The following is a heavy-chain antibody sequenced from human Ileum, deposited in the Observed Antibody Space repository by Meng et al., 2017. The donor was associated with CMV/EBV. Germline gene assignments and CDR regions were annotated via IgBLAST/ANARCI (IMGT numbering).Heavy chain of an antibody. Sequence: QVQVEESGPGLVKPSQTLSITCPVSGGSISSGDYYWSWIRQPPGKGLEWIGYIYYSGSTYYNPSLKSRVTISADTSKNQFSLKLNSVTAADTAVYYCASGSPQLGYVWGQGTLVTVSS. J-gene: IGHJ4*02. CDR3: ASGSPQLGYV. CDR1: GGSISSGDYY. CDR2: IYYSGST. D-gene: IGHD1-1*01. V-gene: IGHV4-30-4*01.